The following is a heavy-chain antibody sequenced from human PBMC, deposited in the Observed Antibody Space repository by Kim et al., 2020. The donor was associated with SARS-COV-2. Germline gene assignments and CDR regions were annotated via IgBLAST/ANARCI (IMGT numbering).Heavy chain of an antibody. V-gene: IGHV1-69*04. D-gene: IGHD2-15*01. CDR3: ARDWWGIPARYCSGGSCRNAGDDAFDI. CDR1: GGTFSSYA. J-gene: IGHJ3*02. CDR2: IIPILGIA. Sequence: SVKVSCKASGGTFSSYAISWVRQAPGQGLEWMGRIIPILGIANYAQKFQGRVTITADKSTSTAYMELSSLRSEDTAVYYCARDWWGIPARYCSGGSCRNAGDDAFDIWGQGTMVTVSS.